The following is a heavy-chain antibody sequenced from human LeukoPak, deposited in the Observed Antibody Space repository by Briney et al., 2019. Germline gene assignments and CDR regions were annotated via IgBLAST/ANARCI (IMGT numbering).Heavy chain of an antibody. J-gene: IGHJ4*02. CDR1: GGSISSYY. D-gene: IGHD1-26*01. CDR3: ARRLIVGPAFDY. Sequence: SETLSLTCTVSGGSISSYYWSWIRQPPGKGLEWIGYIYYSGSTNYNPSLKSRLTISVDTSKNQFSLKLSSVTAADTAVYYCARRLIVGPAFDYWGQGTLVTVSS. V-gene: IGHV4-59*01. CDR2: IYYSGST.